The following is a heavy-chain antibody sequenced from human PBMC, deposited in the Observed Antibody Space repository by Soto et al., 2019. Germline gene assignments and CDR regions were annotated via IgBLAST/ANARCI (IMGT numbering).Heavy chain of an antibody. CDR3: AKDSRNWYDSSGYRDY. J-gene: IGHJ4*02. CDR1: GFTFSSYA. V-gene: IGHV3-23*01. D-gene: IGHD3-22*01. CDR2: ISGSGGST. Sequence: GSLRLSCAASGFTFSSYAMSWVRQAPGKGLEWVSAISGSGGSTYYADSVKGRFTISRDNSKNTLYLQMNSLRAEDTAVYYCAKDSRNWYDSSGYRDYWGQGTLVTVSS.